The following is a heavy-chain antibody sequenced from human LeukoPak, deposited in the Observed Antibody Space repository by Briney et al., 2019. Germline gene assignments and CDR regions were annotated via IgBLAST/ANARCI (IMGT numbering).Heavy chain of an antibody. CDR2: INPNSGGT. CDR3: ARDRGTLGYCSSTSCYASYDY. V-gene: IGHV1-2*02. Sequence: ASVKVSCKASGYTFTGYYIHWVRQAPGQGLEWMGWINPNSGGTNYAQKFQGRVTMTRDTSISTAYMELSRLRSDDTAVYYCARDRGTLGYCSSTSCYASYDYWGQGTLVTVSS. D-gene: IGHD2-2*01. CDR1: GYTFTGYY. J-gene: IGHJ4*02.